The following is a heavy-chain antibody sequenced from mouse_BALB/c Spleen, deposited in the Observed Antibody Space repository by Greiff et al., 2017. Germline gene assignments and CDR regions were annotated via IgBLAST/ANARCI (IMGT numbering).Heavy chain of an antibody. CDR3: ARMITRKGFAY. D-gene: IGHD2-4*01. CDR2: IDPANGNT. V-gene: IGHV14-3*02. J-gene: IGHJ3*01. Sequence: EVQLQESGAELVKPGASVKLSCTASGFNIKDTYMHWVKQRPEQGLEWIGRIDPANGNTKYDPKFQGKATITADTSSNTAYLQLSSLTSEDTGVYYCARMITRKGFAYWGQGTLVTVSA. CDR1: GFNIKDTY.